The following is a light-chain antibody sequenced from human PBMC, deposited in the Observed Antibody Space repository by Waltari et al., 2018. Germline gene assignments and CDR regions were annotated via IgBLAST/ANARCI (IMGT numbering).Light chain of an antibody. CDR2: WAS. J-gene: IGKJ4*01. V-gene: IGKV4-1*01. CDR1: QTILSSSNNKNA. Sequence: DIVMTQSPDSLAVSLGERAPTNCKASQTILSSSNNKNALAWYQQKPGHPPKLLIYWASTRTSGVPDRFSGRGSETDFTLTISRLQADDVAVYYCQQYYSPPLTFGGGTKVEIK. CDR3: QQYYSPPLT.